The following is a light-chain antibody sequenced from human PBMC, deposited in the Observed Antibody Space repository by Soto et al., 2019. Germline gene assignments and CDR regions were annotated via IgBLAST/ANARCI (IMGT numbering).Light chain of an antibody. CDR1: QSVSSY. J-gene: IGKJ4*01. CDR2: DAS. V-gene: IGKV3-11*01. Sequence: IMFTQSPSTLSLSTRERATLTCRASQSVSSYLAWYQQKAGQAPRLLIYDASNRATGIPARFSGSGSGTDFTLTISSLEPEDFAVYYCQQRSNWPLPFGGGTKVDVK. CDR3: QQRSNWPLP.